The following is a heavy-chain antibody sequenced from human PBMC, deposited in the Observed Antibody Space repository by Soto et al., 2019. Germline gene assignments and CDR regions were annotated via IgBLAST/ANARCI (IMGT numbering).Heavy chain of an antibody. CDR3: ARVPGEADLEWLAEENYYYYGMDV. J-gene: IGHJ6*02. Sequence: GASVKVSCKASGYTFTGYYMHWVRQAPGQGLEWMGWINPNSGGTNYAQKFQGRVTMTRDTSISTAYMELSRLRSDDTAVYYCARVPGEADLEWLAEENYYYYGMDVWGQGTTVTVSS. CDR1: GYTFTGYY. D-gene: IGHD3-3*01. CDR2: INPNSGGT. V-gene: IGHV1-2*02.